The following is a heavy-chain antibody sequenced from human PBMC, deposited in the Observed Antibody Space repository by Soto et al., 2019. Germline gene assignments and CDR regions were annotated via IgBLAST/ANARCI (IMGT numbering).Heavy chain of an antibody. Sequence: GGSLRLSCAASGFTFSSYAMSWVRQAPGKGLEWVSAISGSGGSTYYADSVKGRFTISRDNSKNTLYLQMNSLRAEDTAVYYCAKVSNYYDSSGYYRKSQQIYYYYGMDVWGQGTTVTVSS. V-gene: IGHV3-23*01. CDR3: AKVSNYYDSSGYYRKSQQIYYYYGMDV. D-gene: IGHD3-22*01. CDR1: GFTFSSYA. CDR2: ISGSGGST. J-gene: IGHJ6*02.